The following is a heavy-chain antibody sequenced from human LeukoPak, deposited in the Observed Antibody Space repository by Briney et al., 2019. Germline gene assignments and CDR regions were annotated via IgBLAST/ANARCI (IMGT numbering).Heavy chain of an antibody. CDR2: ISGSGGST. Sequence: GGSLRLSCVASGFTFSSYAMSWVRQAPGKGLEWVSAISGSGGSTYHADSVKGRFTISRDNSKNTLYLQMNSLRAEDTAVYYCAKDFTVVVTAIVDYWGQGTLVTVSS. CDR3: AKDFTVVVTAIVDY. V-gene: IGHV3-23*01. J-gene: IGHJ4*02. CDR1: GFTFSSYA. D-gene: IGHD2-21*02.